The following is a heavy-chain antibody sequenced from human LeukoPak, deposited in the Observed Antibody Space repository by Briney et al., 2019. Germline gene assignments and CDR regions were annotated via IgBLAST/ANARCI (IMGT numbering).Heavy chain of an antibody. V-gene: IGHV4-4*07. CDR3: ARGRYCSADICSGGDAFDI. CDR2: IYTRGST. Sequence: SETLSLTCTVSGGSINNYYWSWIRQPAGKGLAWIGRIYTRGSTNYNPSLKSRVTMSVDTSKNQFSLKLSSVTAADTAVYYCARGRYCSADICSGGDAFDIWGQGTMVSVSS. CDR1: GGSINNYY. D-gene: IGHD2-15*01. J-gene: IGHJ3*02.